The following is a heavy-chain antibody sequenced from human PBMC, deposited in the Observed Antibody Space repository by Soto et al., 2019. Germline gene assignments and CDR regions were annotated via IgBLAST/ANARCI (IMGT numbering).Heavy chain of an antibody. Sequence: SETLSLTWAVYGGSFSGYYWSWIRQPPGKGLEWIGEINHSGSTYYNPSLKSRVTISVDTSKNQFSLKLSSVTAADTAVYYCAREGGGYCSGGSCQVDYWGQGTLVTVSS. J-gene: IGHJ4*02. CDR1: GGSFSGYY. CDR3: AREGGGYCSGGSCQVDY. D-gene: IGHD2-15*01. V-gene: IGHV4-34*01. CDR2: INHSGST.